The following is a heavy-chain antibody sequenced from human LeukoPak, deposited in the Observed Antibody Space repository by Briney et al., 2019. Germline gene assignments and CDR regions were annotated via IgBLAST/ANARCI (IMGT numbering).Heavy chain of an antibody. J-gene: IGHJ3*02. CDR1: GGSISSYY. CDR3: ARHEYYGSNLNDAFDI. V-gene: IGHV4-59*08. Sequence: PGETLSLTCTVSGGSISSYYWRWIRQPPGKGLEWIGYIYYRWNTHFIPSLNTRATTSVDTSNNQFSLKLSSVTAADTAVYYCARHEYYGSNLNDAFDIWGQGTMVTVSS. D-gene: IGHD4-23*01. CDR2: IYYRWNT.